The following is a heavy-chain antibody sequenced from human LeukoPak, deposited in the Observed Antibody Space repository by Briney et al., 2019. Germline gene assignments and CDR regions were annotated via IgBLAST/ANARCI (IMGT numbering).Heavy chain of an antibody. CDR3: TKVSVCFGCYFDY. D-gene: IGHD3-3*01. J-gene: IGHJ4*02. V-gene: IGHV3-23*01. CDR1: GYVFSSHG. CDR2: INGAGDNT. Sequence: GGSLRLSCGASGYVFSSHGLTWVRQAPGKGLEWVANINGAGDNTVYAETVRGRFSIFRDNSKNMVYLEMNSLRAEDTATYFCTKVSVCFGCYFDYWGQGALVTVSS.